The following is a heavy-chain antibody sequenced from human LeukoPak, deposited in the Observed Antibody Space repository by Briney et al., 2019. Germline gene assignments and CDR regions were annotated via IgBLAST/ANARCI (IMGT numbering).Heavy chain of an antibody. D-gene: IGHD3-3*01. V-gene: IGHV1-2*05. CDR1: GYTFTGYY. CDR2: INPNSGGT. J-gene: IGHJ4*02. Sequence: GASVKVSCKASGYTFTGYYMHWVRQAPGQGLQWMGRINPNSGGTNYAQKFQGRVTMTRDTSISTAYMELSRLRCYDTGVYYCAAVLRFLEWSTNFDYWGQGTLVTVSS. CDR3: AAVLRFLEWSTNFDY.